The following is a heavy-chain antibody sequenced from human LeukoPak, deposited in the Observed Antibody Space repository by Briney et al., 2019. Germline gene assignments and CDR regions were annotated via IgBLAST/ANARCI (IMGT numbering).Heavy chain of an antibody. D-gene: IGHD5-12*01. V-gene: IGHV7-4-1*02. CDR2: ININIGNP. J-gene: IGHJ3*02. Sequence: ASVKVSCKASGGTFSSYAISWVRQAPGQGLEWMGWININIGNPTYAQGFTGRFVFSLDTSVSTAYLQISSLKAEDTAVYYCAREGNSGYALDIWGQGTMVTVSS. CDR1: GGTFSSYA. CDR3: AREGNSGYALDI.